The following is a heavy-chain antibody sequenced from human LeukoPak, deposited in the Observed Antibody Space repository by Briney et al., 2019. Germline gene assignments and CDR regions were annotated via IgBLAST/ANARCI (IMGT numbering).Heavy chain of an antibody. D-gene: IGHD6-19*01. J-gene: IGHJ5*02. CDR1: GYTFTTYG. V-gene: IGHV1-18*01. CDR2: VSGNNGNT. CDR3: ARDLRIAVAGPGWFDP. Sequence: PMASVKVSCKASGYTFTTYGISWVRQAPGQGLEWMGWVSGNNGNTNYAQKLQGRVTMTTDTSTNTAYMELRSLRSDDTAVYYCARDLRIAVAGPGWFDPWGQGTLVTVPS.